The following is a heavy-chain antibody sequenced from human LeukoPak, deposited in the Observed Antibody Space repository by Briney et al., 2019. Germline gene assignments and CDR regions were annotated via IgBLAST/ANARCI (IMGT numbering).Heavy chain of an antibody. CDR2: INPNSGGT. J-gene: IGHJ3*02. Sequence: ASVKVSCKASGYIFTSYAMHWVRQAPGRGLEWMGWINPNSGGTNYAQKFQGRVTMTRDTSISTAYMELSRLRSDDTAVYYCASHLMGASNQNVAFDIWGQGTMVTVSS. CDR1: GYIFTSYA. CDR3: ASHLMGASNQNVAFDI. D-gene: IGHD1-26*01. V-gene: IGHV1-2*02.